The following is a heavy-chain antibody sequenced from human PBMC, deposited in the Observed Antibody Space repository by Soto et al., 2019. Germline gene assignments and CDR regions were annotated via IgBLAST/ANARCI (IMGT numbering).Heavy chain of an antibody. CDR2: IIPIFGTA. J-gene: IGHJ6*02. V-gene: IGHV1-69*13. Sequence: GASVKVSCKASGGTFSSYAISWVRQAPGQGLEWMGGIIPIFGTANYAQKFQGRVTITADESTSTAYMELSSLRSEDTAVYYCANGSGNTAMLAVAGTWGYYGMDVWGQGTTVTVSS. CDR1: GGTFSSYA. D-gene: IGHD6-19*01. CDR3: ANGSGNTAMLAVAGTWGYYGMDV.